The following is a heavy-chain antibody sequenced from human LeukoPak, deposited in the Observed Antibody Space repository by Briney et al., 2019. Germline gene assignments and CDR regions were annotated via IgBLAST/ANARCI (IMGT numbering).Heavy chain of an antibody. D-gene: IGHD6-13*01. Sequence: ASVKVSCKASGYTFTGYYMYWVRRAPGQGPEWMGWINPNSGGTNYAQKFQGRVTMTRDTSISTAYMELSRLRSDDTAVYYCARGAMPIAAADTYNWFDPWGQGTLVTVSS. V-gene: IGHV1-2*02. CDR3: ARGAMPIAAADTYNWFDP. CDR1: GYTFTGYY. CDR2: INPNSGGT. J-gene: IGHJ5*02.